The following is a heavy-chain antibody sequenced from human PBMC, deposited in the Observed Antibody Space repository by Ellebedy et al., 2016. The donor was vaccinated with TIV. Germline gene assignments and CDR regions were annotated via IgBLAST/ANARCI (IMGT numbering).Heavy chain of an antibody. V-gene: IGHV4-34*01. Sequence: MPSETLSLTCAVHGRSLSSDYWSWIRQSPEKGLEWIGEINHSGSPSYNPSLTSRVSISVDTPKKQFSLKLSSVTAADTAVYYCARAFQYSSGWAFDYWGQGTLVTVSS. CDR1: GRSLSSDY. CDR3: ARAFQYSSGWAFDY. D-gene: IGHD6-19*01. J-gene: IGHJ4*02. CDR2: INHSGSP.